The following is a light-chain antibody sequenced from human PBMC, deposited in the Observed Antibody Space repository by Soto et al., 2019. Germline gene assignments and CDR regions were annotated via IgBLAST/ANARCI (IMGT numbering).Light chain of an antibody. CDR1: QSVSSN. CDR2: GAT. CDR3: QEYNNWYT. J-gene: IGKJ2*01. Sequence: EIVMTQSPATLSVSPGERATLSCRASQSVSSNLAWYQQKPGQAPRLLIYGATTRATGIPARFSGSGYGTEFTLIISSLQSEDFAVYYCQEYNNWYTFGQGTKVDIK. V-gene: IGKV3-15*01.